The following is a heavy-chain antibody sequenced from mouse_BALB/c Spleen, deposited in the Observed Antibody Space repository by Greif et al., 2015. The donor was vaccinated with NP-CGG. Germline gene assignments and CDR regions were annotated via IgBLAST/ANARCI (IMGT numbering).Heavy chain of an antibody. D-gene: IGHD2-3*01. CDR1: GYTFTDYA. CDR3: ARASFYDGYFPYYFDY. CDR2: ISTYNGNT. J-gene: IGHJ2*01. Sequence: QVQLQQSGPELVRPGVSVKISCKGSGYTFTDYAMHWVKQSHAKSLEWIGVISTYNGNTNYNQKFKGKATMTVDKSSSTAYMELARLTSEDSAIYYCARASFYDGYFPYYFDYWGQGTTLTVSS. V-gene: IGHV1-67*01.